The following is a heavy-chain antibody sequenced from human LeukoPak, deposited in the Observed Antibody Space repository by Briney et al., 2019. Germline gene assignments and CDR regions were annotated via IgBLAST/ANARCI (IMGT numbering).Heavy chain of an antibody. CDR2: ISGSVGTT. D-gene: IGHD6-13*01. CDR3: AKVKGGSSWQYYFDY. Sequence: GGSLRPSCAASGFTFSSYAMGWVRQAPGGGLEWVSPISGSVGTTYYADSVKGRSTISRDNSKNTLYLQMNTLRAEDTALYYCAKVKGGSSWQYYFDYWGQGTLVTVSS. V-gene: IGHV3-23*01. CDR1: GFTFSSYA. J-gene: IGHJ4*02.